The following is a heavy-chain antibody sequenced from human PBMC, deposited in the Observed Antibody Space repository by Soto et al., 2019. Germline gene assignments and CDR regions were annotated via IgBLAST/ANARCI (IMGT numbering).Heavy chain of an antibody. CDR2: IYWDDDK. V-gene: IGHV2-5*02. CDR3: AHRPRGSSPENNWFDP. Sequence: SGPTLVNPTQTLTLTCTFSGFSLSTSGVGVGWIRQPPGKALEWLALIYWDDDKRYSPSLKSRLTITKDTSKNQVVLTMTNMDPVDTATYYCAHRPRGSSPENNWFDPWGQGTLVTVSS. J-gene: IGHJ5*02. CDR1: GFSLSTSGVG. D-gene: IGHD6-6*01.